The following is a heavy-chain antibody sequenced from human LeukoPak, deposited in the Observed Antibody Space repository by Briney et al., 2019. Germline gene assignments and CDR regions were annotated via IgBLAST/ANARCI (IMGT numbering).Heavy chain of an antibody. CDR2: ISGNGGST. CDR3: ALVTTDRPFDY. Sequence: GGSLRLSCAASGFTFGNYAMNWVRQAPGKGLEWVSGISGNGGSTYYADSVKGRFTISRDNSKNTLYVQMNSLRAEDTAIYYCALVTTDRPFDYWGQGTLVTVSS. D-gene: IGHD4-17*01. CDR1: GFTFGNYA. V-gene: IGHV3-23*01. J-gene: IGHJ4*02.